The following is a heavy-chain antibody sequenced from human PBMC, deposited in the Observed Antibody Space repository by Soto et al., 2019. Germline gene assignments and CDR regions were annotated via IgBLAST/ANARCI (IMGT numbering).Heavy chain of an antibody. V-gene: IGHV6-1*01. D-gene: IGHD6-13*01. CDR3: AREPTAAGKYADY. CDR2: TYYMSKWYK. CDR1: VDSFSSNSAA. J-gene: IGHJ4*02. Sequence: SQTLSLTCAISVDSFSSNSAAWNSIRQSPSGGLEWLGRTYYMSKWYKDYAVSVKSRITINPDTSKNQFSLQLHSVTPEDTAVYYCAREPTAAGKYADYWGQGTLVTVSS.